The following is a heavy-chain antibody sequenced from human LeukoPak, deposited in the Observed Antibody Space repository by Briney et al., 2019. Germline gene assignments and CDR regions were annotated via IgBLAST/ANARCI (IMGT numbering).Heavy chain of an antibody. D-gene: IGHD1-26*01. V-gene: IGHV3-13*05. Sequence: GGSLRLSCAASGFTFSSYDIHWVRQATGKGLEWVSAIGTAGDPYYPGSVKGRFTISRENAKNSLYLQMNSLRAGDTAVYYCARSPAGATPDYCGQGTLVTVSS. CDR2: IGTAGDP. CDR3: ARSPAGATPDY. CDR1: GFTFSSYD. J-gene: IGHJ4*02.